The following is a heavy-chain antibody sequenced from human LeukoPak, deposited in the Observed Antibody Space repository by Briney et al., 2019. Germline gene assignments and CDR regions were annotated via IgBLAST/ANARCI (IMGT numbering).Heavy chain of an antibody. CDR1: GGSISSYY. CDR3: ARDLTTVTTLDYYGMDV. V-gene: IGHV4-4*07. Sequence: SETLSLTCTVSGGSISSYYWSWIRQPAGKGLEWIGRIYTSGSTNYNPSLKSQVTMSVDTSKNQFSLKLSSVTAADTAVYYCARDLTTVTTLDYYGMDVWGQGTTVTVSS. J-gene: IGHJ6*02. CDR2: IYTSGST. D-gene: IGHD4-11*01.